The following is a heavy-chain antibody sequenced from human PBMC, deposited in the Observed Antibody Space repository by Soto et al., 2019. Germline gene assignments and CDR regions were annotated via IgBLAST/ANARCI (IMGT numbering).Heavy chain of an antibody. V-gene: IGHV1-18*01. CDR3: ARGRYGDY. Sequence: QVHLVQSGAEVKKPGASVKVSCKGSGYGFTTYGITWVRQAPGQGLEWMAWISAHNGNTNDAQKLQGRVTVTRDTPTSTAYMELRSLSSDDTAVYYCARGRYGDYWGQGALVTVSS. CDR2: ISAHNGNT. D-gene: IGHD1-1*01. J-gene: IGHJ4*02. CDR1: GYGFTTYG.